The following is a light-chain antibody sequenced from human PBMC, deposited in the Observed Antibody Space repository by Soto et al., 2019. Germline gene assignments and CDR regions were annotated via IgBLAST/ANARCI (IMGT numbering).Light chain of an antibody. V-gene: IGLV2-14*01. CDR1: SSDVGGYNY. Sequence: QSVLTQSASVSGSPGQSITISCTGTSSDVGGYNYVSWYQQHPGKAPKLMIYEVSNRPSGVSNRFSGSKSGNTASLTISGLQAEDEADYYCSSYTSSSTLWVFGTGTKLTVL. J-gene: IGLJ1*01. CDR2: EVS. CDR3: SSYTSSSTLWV.